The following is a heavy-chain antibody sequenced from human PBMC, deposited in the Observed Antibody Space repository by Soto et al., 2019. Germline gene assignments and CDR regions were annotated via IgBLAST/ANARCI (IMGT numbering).Heavy chain of an antibody. CDR1: GGSISTAGSY. V-gene: IGHV4-31*11. J-gene: IGHJ4*02. D-gene: IGHD1-26*01. CDR2: IYYTGTT. CDR3: ARASGTLRSRTFEN. Sequence: QVQLQESGPGLVEPSQTVALTCAVSGGSISTAGSYWAWIRQHPGGGLEWIGAIYYTGTTYYNPSLRSRETISVDTSKNQFSLKMTSVTAADTAVYYCARASGTLRSRTFENWGQGTLVTVSS.